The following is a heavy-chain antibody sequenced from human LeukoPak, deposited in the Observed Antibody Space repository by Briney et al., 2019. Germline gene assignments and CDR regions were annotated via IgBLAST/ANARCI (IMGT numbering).Heavy chain of an antibody. CDR1: GFTFSSYG. CDR3: ARTKDYNWFDP. V-gene: IGHV3-33*01. CDR2: IWYDGSNK. J-gene: IGHJ5*02. Sequence: PGRSLRPSCAASGFTFSSYGMHWVRQAPGKGLEWVAVIWYDGSNKYYADSVKGRFTISRDNSKNTLYLQMNSLRAEDTAVYYCARTKDYNWFDPWGQGTLVTVSS.